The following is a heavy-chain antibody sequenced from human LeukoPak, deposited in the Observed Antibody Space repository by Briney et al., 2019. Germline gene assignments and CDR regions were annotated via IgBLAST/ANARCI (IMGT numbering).Heavy chain of an antibody. V-gene: IGHV4-59*01. D-gene: IGHD3-22*01. CDR2: IYYSGTT. J-gene: IGHJ2*01. Sequence: SETLSLTCTVSGGSISNYYWSWIRQPPEKGLGWSGYIYYSGTTNYNPSLNSRVTISVDTSKNQFSLKLSSVTAADTAMYYCARSYYYHSSGYYYGGWYFDLWGRGTLVTVSS. CDR3: ARSYYYHSSGYYYGGWYFDL. CDR1: GGSISNYY.